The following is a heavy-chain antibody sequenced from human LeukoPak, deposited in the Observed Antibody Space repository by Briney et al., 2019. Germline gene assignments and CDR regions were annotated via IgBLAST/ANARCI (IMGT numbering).Heavy chain of an antibody. Sequence: GASVKVSCKASGYTFTSYAMNWVRQAPGRGLEWMGWINTNTGNPTYAQGFTGRFVFSLDTSVSTAYLQISSLKAEDTAVYYCARDWGSSWYYYYYGMDVWGQGTTVTVSS. J-gene: IGHJ6*02. CDR1: GYTFTSYA. CDR3: ARDWGSSWYYYYYGMDV. CDR2: INTNTGNP. V-gene: IGHV7-4-1*02. D-gene: IGHD6-13*01.